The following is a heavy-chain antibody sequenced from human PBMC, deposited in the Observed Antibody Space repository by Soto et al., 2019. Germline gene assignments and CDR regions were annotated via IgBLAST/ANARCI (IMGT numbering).Heavy chain of an antibody. CDR3: SRAVGGFTYGYPDY. J-gene: IGHJ4*02. Sequence: SGPTLVNTTQTLTLTCTFSGFSLSTTGMCVSWIRQPPGKALEWLALIDWADDKYYSTSLKTRLTISKDTSKNQVVLTMTNVEPVDTATYFCSRAVGGFTYGYPDYWGQGTLVTVSS. CDR2: IDWADDK. D-gene: IGHD5-18*01. V-gene: IGHV2-70*01. CDR1: GFSLSTTGMC.